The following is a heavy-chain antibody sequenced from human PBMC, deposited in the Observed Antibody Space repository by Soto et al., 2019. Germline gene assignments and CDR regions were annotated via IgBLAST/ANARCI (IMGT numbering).Heavy chain of an antibody. CDR3: AKRSAGIWGSYLDY. CDR2: ISGSGGST. J-gene: IGHJ4*02. CDR1: GFTFSSYA. V-gene: IGHV3-23*01. D-gene: IGHD3-16*02. Sequence: GGSVRLSCAASGFTFSSYAMTWVRQAPGKGLEWVSAISGSGGSTYYADSVKGRFTISRDNPKNTLYLQMNSLRAEDTAVYYCAKRSAGIWGSYLDYWGQGTLVTVSS.